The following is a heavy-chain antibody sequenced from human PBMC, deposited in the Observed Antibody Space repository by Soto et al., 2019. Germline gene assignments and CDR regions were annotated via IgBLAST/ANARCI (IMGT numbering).Heavy chain of an antibody. Sequence: PSETVSLTCTVSGGSISSGGYFWSWVRQHPGKGLEWIGNIYYSGRTYYNPSLKSRVTISVDTSKNQFSLNLSSVTAADTAVYYCARFAKEENPKVGSWYYFDYWGQGTRVTVSS. D-gene: IGHD6-13*01. V-gene: IGHV4-31*03. CDR2: IYYSGRT. J-gene: IGHJ4*02. CDR3: ARFAKEENPKVGSWYYFDY. CDR1: GGSISSGGYF.